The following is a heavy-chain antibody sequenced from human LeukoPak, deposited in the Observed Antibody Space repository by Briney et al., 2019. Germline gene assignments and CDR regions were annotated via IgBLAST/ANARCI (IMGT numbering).Heavy chain of an antibody. J-gene: IGHJ4*02. CDR2: IYHSGTT. D-gene: IGHD3-22*01. V-gene: IGHV4-4*02. CDR1: GGSISSSNW. CDR3: ARSKSYYDSSGYDY. Sequence: PSETLSLTCAVSGGSISSSNWWSWVRQPPGKGLEWIGEIYHSGTTNYNPSLKSRVTISVDKSKNQFSLKLSSVTAADTAVYYCARSKSYYDSSGYDYWGQGTLVTVSS.